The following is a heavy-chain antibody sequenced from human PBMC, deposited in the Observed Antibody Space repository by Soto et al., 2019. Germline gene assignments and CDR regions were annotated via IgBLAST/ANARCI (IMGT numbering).Heavy chain of an antibody. J-gene: IGHJ3*02. V-gene: IGHV4-38-2*02. CDR3: ARDPGVVAYFDI. CDR2: IYHSGST. CDR1: GHSISSGYY. D-gene: IGHD3-3*01. Sequence: SETLSLTCAVSGHSISSGYYWGWIRQPPGKGLEWIGSIYHSGSTYYNPSLKSRVTISVDTSKNQFSLKLSSVTAADTAVYYCARDPGVVAYFDIWGQGTMVTVSS.